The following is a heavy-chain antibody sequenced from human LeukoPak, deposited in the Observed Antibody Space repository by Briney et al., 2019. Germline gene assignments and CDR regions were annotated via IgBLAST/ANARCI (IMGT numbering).Heavy chain of an antibody. CDR3: ARAPSSSGYLEWFDP. Sequence: PSETLSLTCAVYGGSFSGYYWSWIRQPPGKGLEWIGEINHSGSTNYNPSLKSRVTISVDTSKNQFSLKLSSVTAADTAVYYCARAPSSSGYLEWFDPWGQGTLVTVSS. V-gene: IGHV4-34*01. D-gene: IGHD6-13*01. CDR2: INHSGST. J-gene: IGHJ5*02. CDR1: GGSFSGYY.